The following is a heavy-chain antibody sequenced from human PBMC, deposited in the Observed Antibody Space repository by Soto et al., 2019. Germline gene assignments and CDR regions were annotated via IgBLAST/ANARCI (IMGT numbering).Heavy chain of an antibody. CDR2: VYYSGTT. J-gene: IGHJ4*02. CDR1: GGSVSDKTYY. Sequence: XGTLSLTCSVSGGSVSDKTYYWSWIRQPPGKRLEWIGYVYYSGTTNYNPSLKSRVTISVDLSKNRFSLRLSSATTADTALYYCARTTAVPNTLRSRYFFDYWGQGTLVTVSS. D-gene: IGHD4-17*01. V-gene: IGHV4-61*01. CDR3: ARTTAVPNTLRSRYFFDY.